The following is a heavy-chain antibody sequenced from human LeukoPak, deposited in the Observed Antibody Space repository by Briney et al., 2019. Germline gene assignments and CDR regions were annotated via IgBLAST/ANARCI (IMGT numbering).Heavy chain of an antibody. D-gene: IGHD5-18*01. V-gene: IGHV3-33*01. CDR1: GFTFSSYG. Sequence: GGSLRLSCAASGFTFSSYGMHWVRQAPDKGLEWVAVIWYDGSNKYYADSVKGRFTISRDNSKNTLYLQMNSLRAEDTAVYYCASDTEDTAMTIDYWGQGTLVTVSS. CDR3: ASDTEDTAMTIDY. J-gene: IGHJ4*02. CDR2: IWYDGSNK.